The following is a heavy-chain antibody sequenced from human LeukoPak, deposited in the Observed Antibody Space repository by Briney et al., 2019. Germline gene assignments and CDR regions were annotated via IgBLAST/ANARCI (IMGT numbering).Heavy chain of an antibody. Sequence: GGSLRLSCAASGFTFSDYHMSWIRQAPGKGLEWVSYISSSGSTIYYADSVKGRFTISRDNAKNSLYLQMNSLRAEDTAVYYCARDTPPPLYGMDVWGQGTTVTVSS. CDR3: ARDTPPPLYGMDV. CDR1: GFTFSDYH. J-gene: IGHJ6*02. V-gene: IGHV3-11*01. CDR2: ISSSGSTI.